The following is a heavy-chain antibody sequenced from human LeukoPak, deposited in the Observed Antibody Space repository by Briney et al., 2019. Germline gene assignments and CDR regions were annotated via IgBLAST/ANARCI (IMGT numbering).Heavy chain of an antibody. Sequence: SETLSLTCSVSGDSISNYYWSWIRQPPGEGLQWIGYVFYSGSTNYNASLKSRVVISVDTSKNQFSLKLTSVTAADTAVYYCAGRTARYFDYWGQGFLVTVSS. CDR2: VFYSGST. CDR3: AGRTARYFDY. D-gene: IGHD2-21*02. CDR1: GDSISNYY. J-gene: IGHJ4*02. V-gene: IGHV4-59*01.